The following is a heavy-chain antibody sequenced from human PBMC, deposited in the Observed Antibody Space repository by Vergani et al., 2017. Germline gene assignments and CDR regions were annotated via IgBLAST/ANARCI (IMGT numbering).Heavy chain of an antibody. CDR2: IYHSGST. CDR3: ARAFDYYYYYMDV. CDR1: GGSISSGGYS. V-gene: IGHV4-30-2*05. J-gene: IGHJ6*03. Sequence: QLQLQESGSGLVKPSQTLSLTCAVSGGSISSGGYSWSWIRQPPGKGLEWIGYIYHSGSTYHNPSLKSRVTISVETSKNQFSLKLSSVTAADTAVYYCARAFDYYYYYMDVRGKGTTVTVSS. D-gene: IGHD3-3*01.